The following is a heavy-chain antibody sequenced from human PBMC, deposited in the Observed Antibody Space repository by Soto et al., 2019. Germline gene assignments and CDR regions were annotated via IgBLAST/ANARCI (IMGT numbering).Heavy chain of an antibody. CDR3: AKLGVRIASSGTDY. V-gene: IGHV3-23*01. CDR1: GFTFSSVV. CDR2: ISGSGDYT. Sequence: GGSLRLSCAASGFTFSSVVMYWVRQAPGKGLEWISAISGSGDYTYYADSVKGRFAISRDNSKNTLYLLMNSLRGDDTAVYFCAKLGVRIASSGTDYWGQGTLVTVSS. J-gene: IGHJ4*02. D-gene: IGHD6-6*01.